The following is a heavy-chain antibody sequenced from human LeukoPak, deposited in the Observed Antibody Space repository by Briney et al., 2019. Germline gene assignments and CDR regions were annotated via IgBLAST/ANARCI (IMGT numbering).Heavy chain of an antibody. CDR2: IYYSGST. V-gene: IGHV4-59*01. J-gene: IGHJ3*02. Sequence: SETLSLTCTVSGGSISSYYWSWIRQPPGKGLEWLGYIYYSGSTNYNPSLKSRVTISVDTSKNQFSLKLSSVTAADTAVYYCARGGRIANDAFDIWGQGTMVTVSS. CDR3: ARGGRIANDAFDI. D-gene: IGHD2-15*01. CDR1: GGSISSYY.